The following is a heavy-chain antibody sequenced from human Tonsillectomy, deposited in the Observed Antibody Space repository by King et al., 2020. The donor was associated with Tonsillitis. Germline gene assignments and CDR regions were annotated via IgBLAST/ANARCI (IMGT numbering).Heavy chain of an antibody. CDR2: IIPILGIA. CDR1: GGTFSSYA. J-gene: IGHJ5*01. CDR3: ARVGSSREHPRERFHP. D-gene: IGHD1/OR15-1a*01. Sequence: AQLVQSGAEVKKPGSSVKVSCKASGGTFSSYAISWVRQAPGQGLEWMGRIIPILGIANYAQKFQGRVTITADKSTSTAYMELSSLRSEDTAVYYCARVGSSREHPRERFHPWGQGNLGTVSS. V-gene: IGHV1-69*04.